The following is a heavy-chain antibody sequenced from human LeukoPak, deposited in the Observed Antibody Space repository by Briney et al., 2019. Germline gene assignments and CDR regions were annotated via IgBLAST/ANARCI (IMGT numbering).Heavy chain of an antibody. CDR2: INHSGST. V-gene: IGHV4-34*01. CDR3: ARGGPSGYYDSSGYYYEYYFDY. D-gene: IGHD3-22*01. CDR1: GGSFSGYY. J-gene: IGHJ4*02. Sequence: SETLSLTCAVYGGSFSGYYWSCIRQPPGKGLEWIGEINHSGSTNYNPSLKSRVTISVDTSKNQFSLKLSSVTAADTAVYYCARGGPSGYYDSSGYYYEYYFDYWGQGTLVTVSP.